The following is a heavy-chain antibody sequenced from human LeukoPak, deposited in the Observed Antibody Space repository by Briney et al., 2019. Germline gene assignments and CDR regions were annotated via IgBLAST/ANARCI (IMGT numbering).Heavy chain of an antibody. Sequence: GGSLRLSCAASGFTFSSCAMSWVRQAPGKGLEWVSAISGSGGNTYYADSVKGRFTISRDNSKNTLYLQMNSLRADDTAVYYCAKDKAYYDSSGNFDYWGQGTLVTVSS. J-gene: IGHJ4*02. D-gene: IGHD3-22*01. CDR3: AKDKAYYDSSGNFDY. V-gene: IGHV3-23*01. CDR2: ISGSGGNT. CDR1: GFTFSSCA.